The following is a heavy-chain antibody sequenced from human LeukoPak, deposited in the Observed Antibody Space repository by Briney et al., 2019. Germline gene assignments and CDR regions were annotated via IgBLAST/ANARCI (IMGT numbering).Heavy chain of an antibody. V-gene: IGHV3-23*01. CDR2: ISGSGGST. CDR1: GFTFSSYA. D-gene: IGHD6-19*01. J-gene: IGHJ4*02. Sequence: PGGSLRLSCAASGFTFSSYAMSWVRQAPGKGLEWVSAISGSGGSTYYADSVKGRFTISRDNSKNTLYLQMNSLRAEDTAVYYCANRRPPGIAVAGTGYWGQGTLVTVSS. CDR3: ANRRPPGIAVAGTGY.